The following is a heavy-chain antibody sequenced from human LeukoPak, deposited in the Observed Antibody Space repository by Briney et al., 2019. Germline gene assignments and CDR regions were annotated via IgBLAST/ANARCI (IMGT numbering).Heavy chain of an antibody. CDR3: ARGRLFPRYYGSGNGYYFDY. V-gene: IGHV4-39*07. CDR2: IYYSGST. Sequence: SETLSLTCSVSGDSISLSFYYWGWIRQPPGKALEWIGSIYYSGSTNYNPSLKSRVTISVDTSKNQFSLKLSSVTAADTAVYYCARGRLFPRYYGSGNGYYFDYWGQGTLVTVSS. CDR1: GDSISLSFYY. J-gene: IGHJ4*02. D-gene: IGHD3-10*01.